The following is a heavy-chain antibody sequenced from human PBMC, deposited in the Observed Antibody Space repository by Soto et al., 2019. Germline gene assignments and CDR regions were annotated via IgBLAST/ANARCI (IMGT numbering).Heavy chain of an antibody. CDR1: VGSVNSDTYY. J-gene: IGHJ4*02. CDR2: IFYDGTT. Sequence: SETLSLTCTVSVGSVNSDTYYWNWIRQHPGKGLEWIGYIFYDGTTYYNPSLKSRVSISVDTSQNQFSLKVNSMTAADTAVYYCARRDPLIISGYLDSWGQGNLGT. D-gene: IGHD3-22*01. CDR3: ARRDPLIISGYLDS. V-gene: IGHV4-31*03.